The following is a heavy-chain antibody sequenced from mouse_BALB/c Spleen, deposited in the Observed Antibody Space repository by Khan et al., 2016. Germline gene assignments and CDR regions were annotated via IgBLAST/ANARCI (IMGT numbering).Heavy chain of an antibody. CDR1: GDTITSGY. Sequence: VQLKESGPSLVKPSQTLSLTCSVTGDTITSGYWNWIRKFPGNKLEYMGYISYSGDTYYNPPLKSRISITRDTSKNQYYLQLNSVTTEDTARYFCTRYDGYYFDYWGQGTTLTGSS. V-gene: IGHV3-8*02. D-gene: IGHD2-3*01. CDR3: TRYDGYYFDY. J-gene: IGHJ2*01. CDR2: ISYSGDT.